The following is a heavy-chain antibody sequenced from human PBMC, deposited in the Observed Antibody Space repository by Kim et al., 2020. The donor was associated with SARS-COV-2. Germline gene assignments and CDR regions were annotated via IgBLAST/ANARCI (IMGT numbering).Heavy chain of an antibody. Sequence: NYNPSLKSRVTISVDTSKNQFSLKLSSVTAADTAVYYCARDSGYYRPIDYWGQGTLVTVSS. CDR3: ARDSGYYRPIDY. J-gene: IGHJ4*02. D-gene: IGHD3-22*01. V-gene: IGHV4-34*01.